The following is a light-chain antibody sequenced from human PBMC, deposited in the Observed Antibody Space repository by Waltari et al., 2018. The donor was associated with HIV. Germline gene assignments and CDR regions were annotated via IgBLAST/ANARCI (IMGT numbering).Light chain of an antibody. V-gene: IGLV1-44*01. CDR3: AAWDDSLNGQVV. CDR1: SSNLGTNT. CDR2: NNN. Sequence: QSVLTPPPPASGTPGQRVTISCSGSSSNLGTNTVSCYQHVPGTSPKLLIYNNNQRPSGVPDRFSGSKSGTSASLAITGLQSEDEADYHCAAWDDSLNGQVVFGGGTKLTVL. J-gene: IGLJ3*02.